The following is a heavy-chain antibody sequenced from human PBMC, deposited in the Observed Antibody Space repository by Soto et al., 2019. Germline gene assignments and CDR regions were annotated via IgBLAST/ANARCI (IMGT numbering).Heavy chain of an antibody. CDR2: IKSKTDGGTT. Sequence: GGSLRLSCAASGFTFSNAWMNWVRQAPGKGLEWVGRIKSKTDGGTTDYAAPVKGRFTISRDDSKNTLYLQMNSLKTEDTAVYYCTTEFEYGDSMSWFDPWGQGTLSPSPQ. V-gene: IGHV3-15*07. D-gene: IGHD4-17*01. CDR1: GFTFSNAW. CDR3: TTEFEYGDSMSWFDP. J-gene: IGHJ5*02.